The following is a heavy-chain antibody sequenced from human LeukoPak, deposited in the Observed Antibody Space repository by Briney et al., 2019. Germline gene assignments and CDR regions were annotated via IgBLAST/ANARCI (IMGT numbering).Heavy chain of an antibody. J-gene: IGHJ6*02. CDR1: GFTFSSYW. V-gene: IGHV3-74*01. CDR2: IISDGSST. Sequence: GGSLRLSCAASGFTFSSYWMHWVRQAPGKGLVCVSHIISDGSSTSYADSVKGRFTISRDNAKNTLYLQMNSLRAEDTAVYYCAGGPFFDYALDVWGQGTTVTVSS. D-gene: IGHD3-3*01. CDR3: AGGPFFDYALDV.